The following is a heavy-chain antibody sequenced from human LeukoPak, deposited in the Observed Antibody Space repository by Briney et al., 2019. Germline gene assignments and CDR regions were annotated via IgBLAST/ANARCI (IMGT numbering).Heavy chain of an antibody. D-gene: IGHD2-15*01. CDR2: IYHSGST. CDR3: ARGYCSGGSCYPDYYFDY. V-gene: IGHV4-4*02. CDR1: GGSISSSNW. J-gene: IGHJ4*02. Sequence: PSGTLSLTCAVSGGSISSSNWWSWVRQPPGKGLEWIGEIYHSGSTNYNPSLKSRVTISVDKSKNQFSLKLSSVTAADTAVYYCARGYCSGGSCYPDYYFDYWGQGTLVTVSS.